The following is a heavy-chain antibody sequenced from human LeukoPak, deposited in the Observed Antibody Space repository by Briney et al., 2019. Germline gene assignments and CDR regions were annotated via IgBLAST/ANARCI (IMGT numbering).Heavy chain of an antibody. CDR2: INPNSGGT. D-gene: IGHD3-22*01. CDR3: ARDLHYYDSSGYSLDY. V-gene: IGHV1-2*02. J-gene: IGHJ4*02. Sequence: ASVKVSCKPSGYTFTDSYMHWVRHAPGQGLEWMGWINPNSGGTNYAQRFQGRVTMTTDTSTSTAYMELRSLRSDDTAVYYCARDLHYYDSSGYSLDYWGQGTLVTVSS. CDR1: GYTFTDSY.